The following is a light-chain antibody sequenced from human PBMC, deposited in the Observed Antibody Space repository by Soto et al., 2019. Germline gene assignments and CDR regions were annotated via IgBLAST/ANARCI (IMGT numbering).Light chain of an antibody. CDR3: QQYHYWWS. J-gene: IGKJ1*01. CDR2: DAS. Sequence: EMVMTQSPATLSVSPGERATLSCRASQSVNSHLAWYQQKPGQPPRLLIYDASARATDIPARFGGSGSGTDFTLNISSLQPEDSAVYYCQQYHYWWSFGQGTKVEVK. CDR1: QSVNSH. V-gene: IGKV3-15*01.